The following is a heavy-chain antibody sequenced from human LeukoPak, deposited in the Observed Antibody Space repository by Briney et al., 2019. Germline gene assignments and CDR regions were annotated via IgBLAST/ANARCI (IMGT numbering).Heavy chain of an antibody. D-gene: IGHD5-18*01. Sequence: GGSLRLSCGASGFTFSSYWMTWIRQAPRKGLEWVANIKQDGSEKYYADSVKGRFTISRDNAKNSLYLQMNSLRAEDTAVYYCARDTGGGYSCYDCWGQGTLVTVSS. CDR2: IKQDGSEK. CDR3: ARDTGGGYSCYDC. J-gene: IGHJ4*02. V-gene: IGHV3-7*01. CDR1: GFTFSSYW.